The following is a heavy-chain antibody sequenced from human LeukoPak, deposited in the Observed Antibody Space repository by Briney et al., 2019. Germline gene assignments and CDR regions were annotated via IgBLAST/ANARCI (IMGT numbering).Heavy chain of an antibody. CDR1: GFTFSNYW. J-gene: IGHJ4*02. CDR3: AKVDGDYVSY. V-gene: IGHV3-74*01. D-gene: IGHD4-17*01. CDR2: IESDASRT. Sequence: PGGSLRLSCAASGFTFSNYWMHWVRQAPGKGLVWVSRIESDASRTTYADSVKGRFTISRDDAKNTLYLQMNSLRAEDTAVYYCAKVDGDYVSYWGQGTLVTVSS.